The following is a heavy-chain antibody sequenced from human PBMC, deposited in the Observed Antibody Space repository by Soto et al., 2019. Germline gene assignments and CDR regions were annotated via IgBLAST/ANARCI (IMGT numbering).Heavy chain of an antibody. CDR3: AKDQAVQLWGLFDD. D-gene: IGHD5-18*01. CDR1: GFTFTSYG. Sequence: QVQLVESGGGVVQPGRSLGLSCAASGFTFTSYGMHWVRQAPGKGLEWVAVISSDGSNKNYADSVKGRFTISRDNSKKTLYLQMSSLRAEDTAVYYCAKDQAVQLWGLFDDWGQGTLVTVSS. J-gene: IGHJ4*02. CDR2: ISSDGSNK. V-gene: IGHV3-30*18.